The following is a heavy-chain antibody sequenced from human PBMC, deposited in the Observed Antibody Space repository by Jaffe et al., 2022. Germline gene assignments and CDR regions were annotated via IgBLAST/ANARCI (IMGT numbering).Heavy chain of an antibody. CDR3: ARALWKIPPELTYYDILTGYNIDIPLDY. V-gene: IGHV3-74*01. J-gene: IGHJ4*02. CDR1: GFTFSSYW. D-gene: IGHD3-9*01. Sequence: EVQLVESGGGLVQPGGSLRLSCAASGFTFSSYWMHWVRQAPGKGLVWVSRINSDGSSTSYADSVKGRFTISRDNAKNTLYLQMNSLRAEDTAVYYCARALWKIPPELTYYDILTGYNIDIPLDYWGQGTLVTVSS. CDR2: INSDGSST.